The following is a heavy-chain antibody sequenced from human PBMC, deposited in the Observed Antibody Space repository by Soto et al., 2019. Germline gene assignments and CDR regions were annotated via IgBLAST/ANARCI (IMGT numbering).Heavy chain of an antibody. CDR2: IWYDGSNK. CDR3: ARDWRTGAFDI. CDR1: GFTFSSYG. V-gene: IGHV3-33*01. Sequence: GGSLRLCCAASGFTFSSYGMHWVRQAPGKGLEWVAVIWYDGSNKYYADSVKGRFTISRDNSKNTLYLQMNSLRAEDTAVYYCARDWRTGAFDIWGQGTMVTVSS. J-gene: IGHJ3*02.